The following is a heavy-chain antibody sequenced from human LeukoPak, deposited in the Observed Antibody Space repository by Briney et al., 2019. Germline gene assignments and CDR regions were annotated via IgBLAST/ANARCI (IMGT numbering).Heavy chain of an antibody. J-gene: IGHJ4*02. CDR2: ISGSGGST. CDR1: GFTFSSYW. D-gene: IGHD2-8*01. CDR3: ARGTSSWYAGALDY. V-gene: IGHV3-23*01. Sequence: PGGSLRLSCAASGFTFSSYWMSWVRQAPGKGLEWVSTISGSGGSTYHADSVKGHFTISRDNSKNTLYLQMNSLKGEDTAVYYCARGTSSWYAGALDYWGQGTLVTVSS.